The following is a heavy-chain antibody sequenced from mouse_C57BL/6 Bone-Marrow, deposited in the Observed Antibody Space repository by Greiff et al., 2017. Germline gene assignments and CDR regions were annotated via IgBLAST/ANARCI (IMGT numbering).Heavy chain of an antibody. Sequence: EVQLVESGGDLVKPGGSLKLSCAASGFTFRSYGMSWVRQTPDKRLEWVATISSGGSYTYYPDSVKGRFTISRDNAKNTLYLQMSSLKSEDTAMYYCARQGYDYLDYWGQGTTLTVSS. V-gene: IGHV5-6*01. D-gene: IGHD2-3*01. J-gene: IGHJ2*01. CDR2: ISSGGSYT. CDR1: GFTFRSYG. CDR3: ARQGYDYLDY.